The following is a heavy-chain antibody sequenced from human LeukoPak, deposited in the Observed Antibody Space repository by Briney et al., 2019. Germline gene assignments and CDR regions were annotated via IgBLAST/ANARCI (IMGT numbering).Heavy chain of an antibody. V-gene: IGHV4-59*01. Sequence: PSETLSLTCTVSGGSISSFYWSWIRQSPGKGLEWLGYLSHSGSTSYNPSLKSRVTISVDTSKNQFSLKLSSVTAADTAVYYCARGIRQQLVFFDYWGQGTLVTVSS. J-gene: IGHJ4*02. CDR3: ARGIRQQLVFFDY. CDR2: LSHSGST. D-gene: IGHD6-13*01. CDR1: GGSISSFY.